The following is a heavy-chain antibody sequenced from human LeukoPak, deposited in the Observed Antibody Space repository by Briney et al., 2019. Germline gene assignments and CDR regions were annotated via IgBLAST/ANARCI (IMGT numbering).Heavy chain of an antibody. J-gene: IGHJ4*02. Sequence: KASETLSLTCTVSGYSISSGYYWGWIRQPPGKGLEWIGSIYHSGSTYYNPSLKSRVTISVDTSKNQFSLKLSSVTAADTAVYYCASPTRGGYYYYWGQGTLVTVSS. CDR3: ASPTRGGYYYY. CDR2: IYHSGST. V-gene: IGHV4-38-2*02. CDR1: GYSISSGYY. D-gene: IGHD3-22*01.